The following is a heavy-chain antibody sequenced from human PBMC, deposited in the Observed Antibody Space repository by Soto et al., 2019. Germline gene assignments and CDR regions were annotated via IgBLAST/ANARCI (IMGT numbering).Heavy chain of an antibody. CDR1: GFTFSSYA. Sequence: QVQLVESGGGVVQPGRSLRLSCAASGFTFSSYAMHWVRQAPGKGLEWVAVISYDGSNKYYAESVKGRFTISRDNSKNTLYLQMNSLRAEDTAVYYCAREGVFTEPSNFDYWGQGTLVTVSS. D-gene: IGHD3-10*01. CDR3: AREGVFTEPSNFDY. J-gene: IGHJ4*02. V-gene: IGHV3-30-3*01. CDR2: ISYDGSNK.